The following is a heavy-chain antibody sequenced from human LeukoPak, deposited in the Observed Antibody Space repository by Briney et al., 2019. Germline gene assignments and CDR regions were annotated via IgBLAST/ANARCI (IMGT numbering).Heavy chain of an antibody. J-gene: IGHJ4*02. V-gene: IGHV4-39*01. D-gene: IGHD1-26*01. CDR1: GGSLSISNS. CDR3: ARQTLVGASAPSDY. Sequence: SETLSLTCTVVGGSLSISNSWGWIRQPPGKGLGWVGIIHYSGSTYYNSSLTRRVTISVDTSKNVVSLKLSSVTATDTAVYCARQTLVGASAPSDYWGQGTLVTVSS. CDR2: IHYSGST.